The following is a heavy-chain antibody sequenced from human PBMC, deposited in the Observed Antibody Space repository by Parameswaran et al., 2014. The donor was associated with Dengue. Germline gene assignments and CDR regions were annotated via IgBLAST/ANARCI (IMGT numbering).Heavy chain of an antibody. J-gene: IGHJ3*02. V-gene: IGHV3-21*01. CDR2: ISSGSSYI. CDR3: ARWTSDRSGYYRVAFDI. D-gene: IGHD3-3*01. Sequence: WIRQPPGKGLQWVSSISSGSSYIYYADSVKGRFTISRDNAKNSLYLQMNSLRAEDTAVYYCARWTSDRSGYYRVAFDIWGQGTMVTVSS.